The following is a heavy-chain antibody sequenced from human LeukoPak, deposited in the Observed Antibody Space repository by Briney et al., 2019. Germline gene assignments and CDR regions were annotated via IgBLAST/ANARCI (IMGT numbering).Heavy chain of an antibody. CDR3: AKSNCGGDCPQYFDY. CDR2: ISYDGSNK. CDR1: GFTFSSYG. Sequence: PGRSLRLSCAASGFTFSSYGMHWVRQAPGKGLEWVAVISYDGSNKYYADSVKGRFTISRDNSKNTLYLQMNSLRAEDTAVYYCAKSNCGGDCPQYFDYWGQGTLVTVSS. J-gene: IGHJ4*02. D-gene: IGHD2-21*01. V-gene: IGHV3-30*18.